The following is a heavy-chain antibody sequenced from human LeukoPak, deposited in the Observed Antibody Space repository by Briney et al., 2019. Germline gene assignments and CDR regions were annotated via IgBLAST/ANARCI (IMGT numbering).Heavy chain of an antibody. J-gene: IGHJ5*02. Sequence: ASVKVSCKASGYTFTSYYMHWVRQAPGQGLEWMGIINPSGGSTTYAQRFEVRVTMTRDTSTNTVYMELSSLRSEDTAVYYCARDGQKAYCSSTSCYLSESNWFDPWGQGTLVTVSS. CDR2: INPSGGST. D-gene: IGHD2-2*01. V-gene: IGHV1-46*01. CDR3: ARDGQKAYCSSTSCYLSESNWFDP. CDR1: GYTFTSYY.